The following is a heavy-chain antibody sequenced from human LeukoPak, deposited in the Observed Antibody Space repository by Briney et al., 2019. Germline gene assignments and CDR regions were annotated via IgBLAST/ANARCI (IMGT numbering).Heavy chain of an antibody. V-gene: IGHV3-23*01. CDR3: AKAHPGYCSGGSCTFDY. CDR1: GFTFSSYA. J-gene: IGHJ4*02. D-gene: IGHD2-15*01. Sequence: GGSLRLFCAASGFTFSSYAMSWVRQAPGKGLEWVSAISGSGGSTYYADSVKGRFTISRDNSKNTLYLQMNSLRAEDTAVYYCAKAHPGYCSGGSCTFDYWGQGTLVTVSS. CDR2: ISGSGGST.